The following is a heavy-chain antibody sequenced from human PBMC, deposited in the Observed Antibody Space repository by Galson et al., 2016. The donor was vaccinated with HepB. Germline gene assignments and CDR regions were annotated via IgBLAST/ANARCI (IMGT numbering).Heavy chain of an antibody. CDR3: ARGEAVTVPATMIY. CDR2: INHSGFS. V-gene: IGHV4-34*01. J-gene: IGHJ4*02. Sequence: SETLSLTCGVHGGSFSGYYWIWIRQPPGKGLEWIGEINHSGFSDYNPSLKSRVTISVDTSKNQSSLKLNSVTAADTAMYYCARGEAVTVPATMIYWGQGSLVTVSS. D-gene: IGHD2-2*01. CDR1: GGSFSGYY.